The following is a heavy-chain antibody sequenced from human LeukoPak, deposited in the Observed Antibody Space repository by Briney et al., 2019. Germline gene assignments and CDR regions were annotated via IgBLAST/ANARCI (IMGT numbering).Heavy chain of an antibody. CDR1: AFTFRSYA. J-gene: IGHJ4*02. Sequence: GGSLRLYCAASAFTFRSYAMSWVRQAPGKGLEWVSGISGSGGSTYYSDSAKGRFTISRDNSNNTLYLQMNSLRAEDTAVYYCAKGAASRGYTYVANWGQGTLVTVSS. V-gene: IGHV3-23*01. CDR3: AKGAASRGYTYVAN. D-gene: IGHD5-18*01. CDR2: ISGSGGST.